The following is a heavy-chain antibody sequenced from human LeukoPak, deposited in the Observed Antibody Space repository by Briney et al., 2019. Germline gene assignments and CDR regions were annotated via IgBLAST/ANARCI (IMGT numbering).Heavy chain of an antibody. Sequence: PSETLSLTCAVSGGSISSSNWWSWVRQPPGKGLEWIGEIYHSGSTNYNPSLKSRVTISVDKSKNQFSLKLSSVTAADTAVYYCARHLPSPELQFYFDYWDQGTLVTVSS. D-gene: IGHD5-24*01. V-gene: IGHV4-4*02. CDR1: GGSISSSNW. CDR2: IYHSGST. J-gene: IGHJ4*02. CDR3: ARHLPSPELQFYFDY.